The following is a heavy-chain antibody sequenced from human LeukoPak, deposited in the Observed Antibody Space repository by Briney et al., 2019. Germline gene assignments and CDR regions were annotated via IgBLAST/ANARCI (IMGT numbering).Heavy chain of an antibody. V-gene: IGHV1-46*01. D-gene: IGHD4-23*01. CDR1: GYAFTYYY. CDR2: INPSGGST. CDR3: ARADGGCYLFDY. Sequence: ASVKVSCKASGYAFTYYYIHWVRQAPGQGLEWMGIINPSGGSTRFAQKFQGRVIMTRDTSTSTVYMDLSSLRSDDTAVYYCARADGGCYLFDYWGQGTLVTVS. J-gene: IGHJ4*02.